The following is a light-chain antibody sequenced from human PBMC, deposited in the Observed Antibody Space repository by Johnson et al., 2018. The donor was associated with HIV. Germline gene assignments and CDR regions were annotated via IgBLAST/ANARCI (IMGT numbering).Light chain of an antibody. CDR1: SSNIGNNY. CDR2: ENK. CDR3: GTWDNSLSVCYV. Sequence: QSVLTQPPSVSAAPGQKVTISCSGSSSNIGNNYVSWYQQLPGTAPKLLIYENKKRPSGIPDRFSGSKSGTSATLGITGLQTGDEADYYCGTWDNSLSVCYVFGSGTKVTVL. V-gene: IGLV1-51*01. J-gene: IGLJ1*01.